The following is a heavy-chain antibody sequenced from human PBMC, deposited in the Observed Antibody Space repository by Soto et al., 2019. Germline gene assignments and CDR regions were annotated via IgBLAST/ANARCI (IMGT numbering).Heavy chain of an antibody. J-gene: IGHJ4*02. D-gene: IGHD3-22*01. Sequence: SETLSLTCAVSGGSISSTTYYWGWIRQPPGKGLEWIGTMSYSGATYYNPSLKSRVTISVDTSNNQLFLKLTSVTAADTAVYYCATDLYYYETTGFYFFLPLDYWGQGALVTVSS. CDR1: GGSISSTTYY. V-gene: IGHV4-39*01. CDR2: MSYSGAT. CDR3: ATDLYYYETTGFYFFLPLDY.